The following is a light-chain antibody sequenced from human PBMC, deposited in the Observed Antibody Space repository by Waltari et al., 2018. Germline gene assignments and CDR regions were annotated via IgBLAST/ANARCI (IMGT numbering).Light chain of an antibody. CDR1: SSDVGGYDY. Sequence: QSALTQPRSVSGSPGQSVTISCTGTSSDVGGYDYVSWYQHHPVKAPKLIICDVTKRPSGVPDRFSGSKSGNTASLTISGLQAEDEADYYCCSYAGRYTHVVFGGGTKLTVL. CDR2: DVT. J-gene: IGLJ2*01. CDR3: CSYAGRYTHVV. V-gene: IGLV2-11*01.